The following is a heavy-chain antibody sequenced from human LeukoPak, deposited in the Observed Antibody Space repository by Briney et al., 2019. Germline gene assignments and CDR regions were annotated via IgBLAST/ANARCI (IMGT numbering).Heavy chain of an antibody. CDR1: GGSFSDYY. CDR2: INHSGST. J-gene: IGHJ3*02. Sequence: SETLSLTCAVYGGSFSDYYWTWIRQPPGKGLEWIGEINHSGSTNYNPSLKSRVTISVDMSKKQFSLKLSPVTAADTAVYYCANLAPFHYYDSSGYYSDAFDIWGQGTMVTVSS. V-gene: IGHV4-34*01. D-gene: IGHD3-22*01. CDR3: ANLAPFHYYDSSGYYSDAFDI.